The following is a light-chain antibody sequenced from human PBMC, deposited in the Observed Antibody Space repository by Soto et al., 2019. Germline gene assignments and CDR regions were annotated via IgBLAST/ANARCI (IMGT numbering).Light chain of an antibody. J-gene: IGKJ1*01. CDR2: DAS. Sequence: DIQMTQYPSTLSASVGDRVTITCRASQSISTWLAWYQQKPGKAPKVLIYDASSLESGVPSRFAGSGSGTEFTLTITSLQPDDSATYYCQQYSTYWTFGLGTKV. V-gene: IGKV1-5*01. CDR3: QQYSTYWT. CDR1: QSISTW.